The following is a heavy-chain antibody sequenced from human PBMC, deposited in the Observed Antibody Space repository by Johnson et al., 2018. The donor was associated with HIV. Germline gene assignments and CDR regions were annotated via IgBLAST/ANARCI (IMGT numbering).Heavy chain of an antibody. CDR2: IRDDGSNK. J-gene: IGHJ3*02. Sequence: QVQLVESGGGVVQPGGSLRLSCAASGFTFSTYGMHWVRQSPGKGLEWMTLIRDDGSNKYYEDSVKGRFTISRDNSKNTLYLQMNSLRAEDTAVYYCAKVSGGGIVRWDIWGQGTMVTVSS. CDR3: AKVSGGGIVRWDI. V-gene: IGHV3-30*02. D-gene: IGHD3-10*01. CDR1: GFTFSTYG.